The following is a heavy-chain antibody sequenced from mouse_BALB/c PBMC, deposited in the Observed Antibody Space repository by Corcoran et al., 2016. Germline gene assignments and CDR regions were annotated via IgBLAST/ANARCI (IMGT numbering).Heavy chain of an antibody. Sequence: QVQLQQSGAELMKPGASVKISCKATGYTFRSYWIEWVKQRPGHGLEWMGEILPGSGSTNYNEKFKGKATFTADTSSNTAYMQLSSLTSEDSAFYYCARNYGSSYDWYFDVWGARTTVIVSS. J-gene: IGHJ1*01. CDR1: GYTFRSYW. D-gene: IGHD1-1*01. CDR2: ILPGSGST. CDR3: ARNYGSSYDWYFDV. V-gene: IGHV1-9*01.